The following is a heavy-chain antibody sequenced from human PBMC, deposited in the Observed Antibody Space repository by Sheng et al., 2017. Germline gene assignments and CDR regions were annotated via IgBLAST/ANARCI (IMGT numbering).Heavy chain of an antibody. CDR3: AKDGVRVVPAAISWFDP. V-gene: IGHV3-30*02. CDR2: IRYDGSNK. J-gene: IGHJ5*02. D-gene: IGHD2-2*02. CDR1: GFTFSSYG. Sequence: QVQLVESGGGVVQPGGSLRLSCAASGFTFSSYGMHWVRQAPGKGLEWVAFIRYDGSNKYYADSVKGRFTISRDNSKNTLYLQMNSLRAEDTAVYYCAKDGVRVVPAAISWFDPWGQGTLVTVSS.